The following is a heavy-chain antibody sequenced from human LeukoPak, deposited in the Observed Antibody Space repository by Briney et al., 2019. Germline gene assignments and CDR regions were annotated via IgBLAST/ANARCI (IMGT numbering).Heavy chain of an antibody. CDR3: ARVQLLYGDYPGHAFDI. CDR1: GGSFSGYY. Sequence: PSETLSLTCAVYGGSFSGYYWSWIRQPPGKGLEWIGEINHSGSTNYNPSLKSRVTISVDTSKNQFSLKLSSVTAADTAVYYCARVQLLYGDYPGHAFDIWGQGTMVTVSS. D-gene: IGHD4-17*01. J-gene: IGHJ3*02. CDR2: INHSGST. V-gene: IGHV4-34*01.